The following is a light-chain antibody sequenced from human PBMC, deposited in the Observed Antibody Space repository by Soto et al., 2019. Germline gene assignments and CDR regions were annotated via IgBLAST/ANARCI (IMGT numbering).Light chain of an antibody. CDR3: QQRSNWPIT. J-gene: IGKJ5*01. Sequence: EIVLTQSPATLSLSPGERVTLSCRTSQSVSSYFAWYQRKPGRAPRLLIYDASNRATGIPARFIGSGSGTDFTLTISSLEPEDFAVYYCQQRSNWPITFGQGTRLEIK. V-gene: IGKV3-11*01. CDR2: DAS. CDR1: QSVSSY.